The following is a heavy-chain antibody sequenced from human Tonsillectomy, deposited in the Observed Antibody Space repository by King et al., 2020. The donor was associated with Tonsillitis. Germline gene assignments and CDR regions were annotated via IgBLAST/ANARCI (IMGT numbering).Heavy chain of an antibody. V-gene: IGHV3-33*05. Sequence: VQLVESGGGVVQPGRSLRLSCAASGFTFSSYGMHWVRQAPGKGLEWVALISYDGTNKYYADSVKGRFTISRDNSKNTLYLQMNSLRAEDTAVYHCARGPLGLVGLDAFDIWGQGKMVTVSS. J-gene: IGHJ3*02. CDR2: ISYDGTNK. D-gene: IGHD6-19*01. CDR1: GFTFSSYG. CDR3: ARGPLGLVGLDAFDI.